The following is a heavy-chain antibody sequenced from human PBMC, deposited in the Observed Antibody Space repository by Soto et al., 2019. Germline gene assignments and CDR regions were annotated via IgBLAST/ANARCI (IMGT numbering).Heavy chain of an antibody. J-gene: IGHJ4*02. Sequence: QVQLQQWGAGLLKPSETLSLTCAVYGGSFSGYYWSWIRQPPGKGLEWIGEINHSGSTNYTPSLKSRATISVDTSKNQFSLTLRSVTAADTAVYYCARGGRYSSGWSNWGQGTLVTVSS. V-gene: IGHV4-34*01. CDR3: ARGGRYSSGWSN. CDR1: GGSFSGYY. CDR2: INHSGST. D-gene: IGHD6-19*01.